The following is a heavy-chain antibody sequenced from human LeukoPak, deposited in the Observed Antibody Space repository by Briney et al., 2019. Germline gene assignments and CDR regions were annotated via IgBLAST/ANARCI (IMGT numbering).Heavy chain of an antibody. CDR1: GFTFSSYS. CDR3: AREYSSSWYDDAFDI. V-gene: IGHV3-21*01. CDR2: ISSSSSYI. D-gene: IGHD6-13*01. Sequence: PGGSLRLSCAASGFTFSSYSMNWVRQAPGKGLEWVSSISSSSSYIYYADSVKGRFTISRDNAKNSLYLQMNSLRAEDTAVYYCAREYSSSWYDDAFDIWGQGTMVTVSS. J-gene: IGHJ3*02.